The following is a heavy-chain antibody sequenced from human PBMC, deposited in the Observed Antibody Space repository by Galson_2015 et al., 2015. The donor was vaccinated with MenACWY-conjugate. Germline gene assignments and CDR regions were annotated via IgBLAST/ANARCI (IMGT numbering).Heavy chain of an antibody. D-gene: IGHD1-26*01. V-gene: IGHV3-30-3*01. CDR1: GFTFSSYA. J-gene: IGHJ4*02. CDR3: ARDRIVGATRFDY. CDR2: ISYDGSNK. Sequence: SLRLSCAASGFTFSSYAMHWVRQAPGKGLEWVAVISYDGSNKYYADSVEGRFTISRDNSKNTLYLQKNSLRAEDTAVYYCARDRIVGATRFDYWGQGTLVTVSA.